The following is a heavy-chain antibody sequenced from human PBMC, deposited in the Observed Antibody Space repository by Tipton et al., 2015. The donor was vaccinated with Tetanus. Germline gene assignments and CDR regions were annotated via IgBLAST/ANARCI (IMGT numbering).Heavy chain of an antibody. D-gene: IGHD7-27*01. CDR1: GFTFSTYG. Sequence: SLRLSCAASGFTFSTYGMHWVRQAPGKGLEWVTVISYDGSNKYYADSVRGRFTISRDNSKNTLYLQMNSLRAEDTAVYYCASPMGTEYYFDYWGQGTLVTVSS. CDR2: ISYDGSNK. V-gene: IGHV3-30*03. CDR3: ASPMGTEYYFDY. J-gene: IGHJ4*02.